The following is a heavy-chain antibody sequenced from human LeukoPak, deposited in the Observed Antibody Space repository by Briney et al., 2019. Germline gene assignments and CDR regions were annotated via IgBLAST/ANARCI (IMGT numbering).Heavy chain of an antibody. J-gene: IGHJ4*02. Sequence: GASVKVSCKASGYTFTDYYMHWVRQAPGQGLEWMGRINLNRGGTNYAQKFQGRVTMTRDTSISTAYMELSRLRSDDTAVYYCAAPIAVAPFDYWGQGTLVTVSS. CDR2: INLNRGGT. CDR3: AAPIAVAPFDY. CDR1: GYTFTDYY. D-gene: IGHD6-19*01. V-gene: IGHV1-2*06.